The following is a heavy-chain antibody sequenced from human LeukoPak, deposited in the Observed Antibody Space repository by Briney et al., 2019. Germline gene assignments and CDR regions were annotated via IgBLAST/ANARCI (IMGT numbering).Heavy chain of an antibody. J-gene: IGHJ4*02. V-gene: IGHV4-38-2*02. Sequence: SETLSLTCTVSGYSISSGYYWGWIRQPPGKGLEWIGYIYHSGSTYYNPSLKSRVTISVDRSKNQFSLKLSSVTAADTAVYYCARQRDGYKKGNFFDYWGQGTLVTVSS. D-gene: IGHD5-24*01. CDR1: GYSISSGYY. CDR3: ARQRDGYKKGNFFDY. CDR2: IYHSGST.